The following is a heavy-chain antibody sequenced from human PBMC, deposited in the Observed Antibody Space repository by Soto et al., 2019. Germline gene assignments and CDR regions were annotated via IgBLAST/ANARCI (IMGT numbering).Heavy chain of an antibody. V-gene: IGHV1-69*13. CDR2: IIPMLAAP. D-gene: IGHD2-21*01. J-gene: IGHJ2*01. CDR3: ARVGPPSPSVIWFFDL. CDR1: GGSFRTYA. Sequence: ASVKISCKASGGSFRTYAINWVRQAPGQGLEWMGGIIPMLAAPTYAQKFQGRLTITADESTTTVYMELSSLTSEDTAVYYCARVGPPSPSVIWFFDLWGRGTLVTVSS.